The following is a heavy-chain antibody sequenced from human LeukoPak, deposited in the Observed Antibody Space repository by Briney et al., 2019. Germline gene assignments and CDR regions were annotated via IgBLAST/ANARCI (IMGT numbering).Heavy chain of an antibody. CDR1: GIPISSGYY. Sequence: SETLSLTCTVSGIPISSGYYRGWIRQSPGKGLEGIGSIYHSGRTYYNPSLKSRVTISVHTSNSQFSLHLRSVTAADTALYFCARETDIGITGTDWFDPWGQGTPVTVSS. D-gene: IGHD1-20*01. CDR2: IYHSGRT. J-gene: IGHJ5*02. V-gene: IGHV4-38-2*02. CDR3: ARETDIGITGTDWFDP.